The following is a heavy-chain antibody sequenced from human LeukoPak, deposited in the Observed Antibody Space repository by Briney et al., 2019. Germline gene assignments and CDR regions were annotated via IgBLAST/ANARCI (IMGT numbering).Heavy chain of an antibody. Sequence: KTSETLSLTCSVSGGSISSYYWSWIRQPPGKGLEWIGYIYYSGSTNYNPSLQSLVTISLDTSKNQFSLKLSSVTAADTAVYYCAGGYSFGPYFDYWGQGTLVTVSS. CDR2: IYYSGST. CDR3: AGGYSFGPYFDY. V-gene: IGHV4-59*01. J-gene: IGHJ4*02. D-gene: IGHD5-18*01. CDR1: GGSISSYY.